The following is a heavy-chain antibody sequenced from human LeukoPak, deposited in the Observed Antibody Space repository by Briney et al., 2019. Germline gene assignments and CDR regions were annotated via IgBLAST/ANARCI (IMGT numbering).Heavy chain of an antibody. Sequence: PSETLSLTCSVSGGSISGYYWSWIRQAPGKGLEWITYIHYTGSTNYNPSPKSRVTISLETSNKVSLKLSSVTAADTAVYYCARNPFAAATYGPYFDYWGQGILVNVSS. V-gene: IGHV4-59*08. J-gene: IGHJ4*02. CDR3: ARNPFAAATYGPYFDY. CDR1: GGSISGYY. CDR2: IHYTGST. D-gene: IGHD6-13*01.